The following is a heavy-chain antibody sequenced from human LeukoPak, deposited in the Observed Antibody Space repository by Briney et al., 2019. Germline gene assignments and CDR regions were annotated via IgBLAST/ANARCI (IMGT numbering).Heavy chain of an antibody. D-gene: IGHD3-22*01. Sequence: PGGSLRLSCAASGFTFSSYAMSWVRQAPGRGLEWISAISGSGGSTYYADSVKGRFTISRDNSKNTLYLQMNSLRAEDTAVYYCAKPPYYYDSSGYYHKGWFDPWGQGTLVTVSS. CDR3: AKPPYYYDSSGYYHKGWFDP. V-gene: IGHV3-23*01. CDR2: ISGSGGST. CDR1: GFTFSSYA. J-gene: IGHJ5*02.